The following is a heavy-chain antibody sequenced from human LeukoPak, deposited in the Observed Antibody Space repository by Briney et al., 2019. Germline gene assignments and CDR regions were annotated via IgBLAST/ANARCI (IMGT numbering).Heavy chain of an antibody. CDR2: IYPGDSDT. CDR1: GYSFTSYL. Sequence: GESLKISCEGCGYSFTSYLIGWVRQMPGKGLEWMGIIYPGDSDTRCSPSFQGQVTISADKSISTAYLQWSSLKASDTAMYYCARQIAVAGTYDYWGQGTLVTVSS. D-gene: IGHD6-19*01. CDR3: ARQIAVAGTYDY. J-gene: IGHJ4*02. V-gene: IGHV5-51*01.